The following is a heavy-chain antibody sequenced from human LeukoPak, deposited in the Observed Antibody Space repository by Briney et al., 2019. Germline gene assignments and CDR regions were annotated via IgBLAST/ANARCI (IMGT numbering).Heavy chain of an antibody. Sequence: RAGGSLRLSCAASGFTFSSYAMHWVRQAPGKGLEWVAVISYDGSNKYYADSVKGRFTISRDNSKNTLDLLMNSLRAEDTAVYYCAGARIRGYSYGSLDYWGQGTLVTVSS. V-gene: IGHV3-30-3*01. CDR3: AGARIRGYSYGSLDY. CDR1: GFTFSSYA. D-gene: IGHD5-18*01. CDR2: ISYDGSNK. J-gene: IGHJ4*02.